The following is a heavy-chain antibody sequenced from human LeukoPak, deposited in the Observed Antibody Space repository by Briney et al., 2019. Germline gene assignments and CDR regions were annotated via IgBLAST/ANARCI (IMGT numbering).Heavy chain of an antibody. Sequence: GGSLRLSCAASGFTFSSYWMSWVRQAPGKGLAWVANIKQDGSEKYYVDSVKGRFTISRDNAKNSLYLQMNSLRAEDTAVYYCARGNIVATISWFDPWGQGTLVTVSS. CDR3: ARGNIVATISWFDP. J-gene: IGHJ5*02. CDR1: GFTFSSYW. CDR2: IKQDGSEK. D-gene: IGHD5-12*01. V-gene: IGHV3-7*03.